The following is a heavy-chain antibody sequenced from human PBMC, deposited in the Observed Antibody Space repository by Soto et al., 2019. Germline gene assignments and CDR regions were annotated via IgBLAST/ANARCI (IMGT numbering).Heavy chain of an antibody. D-gene: IGHD2-2*02. V-gene: IGHV4-61*01. Sequence: QVQLQESGPGLVKPSDTLSLTCTVSGGSVSSGSYYWSWIRQPPGKGLEWIGYIYYSGSTNYNPSLKSRVTISVDTSKNQFSLKLSSVTAADTAVYYCASVTRTCISTSCYRYYYGMDVWGQGTTVTVSS. CDR3: ASVTRTCISTSCYRYYYGMDV. J-gene: IGHJ6*02. CDR1: GGSVSSGSYY. CDR2: IYYSGST.